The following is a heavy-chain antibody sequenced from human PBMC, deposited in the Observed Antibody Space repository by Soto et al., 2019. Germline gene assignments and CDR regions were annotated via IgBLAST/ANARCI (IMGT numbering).Heavy chain of an antibody. CDR2: VYYSGST. D-gene: IGHD5-18*01. V-gene: IGHV4-39*07. Sequence: PSETLSLTCTVSGGTISSSSYYWGWIRQPPGKGLEWIGCVYYSGSTYYNPSLKSRVTISVDTSKNQFSLKLSSVSAADTAVYYCARHTEIEGYFHYMDVWGKGTTVTSPQ. CDR1: GGTISSSSYY. CDR3: ARHTEIEGYFHYMDV. J-gene: IGHJ6*04.